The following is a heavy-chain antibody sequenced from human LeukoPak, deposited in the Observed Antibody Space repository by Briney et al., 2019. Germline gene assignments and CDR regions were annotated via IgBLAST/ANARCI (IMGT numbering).Heavy chain of an antibody. CDR2: ISSIGTTI. D-gene: IGHD3-10*01. CDR1: WFTFSSYE. CDR3: SRDPPLYYYGSWSKNFDY. J-gene: IGHJ4*02. V-gene: IGHV3-48*03. Sequence: GRSLRLSCAASWFTFSSYEMNWGRQAPGPALKCLSYISSIGTTIYYADSVKGGFTIPIDNAKNSLYFHMNSLISEATAGYFCSRDPPLYYYGSWSKNFDYWGQGTLVTVSS.